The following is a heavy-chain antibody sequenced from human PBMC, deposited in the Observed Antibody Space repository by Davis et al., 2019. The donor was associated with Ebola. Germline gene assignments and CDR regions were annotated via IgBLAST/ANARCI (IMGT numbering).Heavy chain of an antibody. CDR1: GFTFSSYA. Sequence: GESLKISCAASGFTFSSYAMSWVRQAPGKGLEWVSAISGSGGSTYYADSVKGRFTISRDNSKNTLYLQMNSLRAEDTAVYYCAKAHLWFGEGIPALDYWGQGTLVTVSS. J-gene: IGHJ4*02. V-gene: IGHV3-23*01. D-gene: IGHD3-10*01. CDR2: ISGSGGST. CDR3: AKAHLWFGEGIPALDY.